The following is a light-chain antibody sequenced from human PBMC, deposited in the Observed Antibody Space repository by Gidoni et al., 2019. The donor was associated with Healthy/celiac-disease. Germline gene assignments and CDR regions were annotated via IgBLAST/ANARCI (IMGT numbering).Light chain of an antibody. V-gene: IGKV3-11*01. Sequence: EIVLTQSPATLSLSPGERATLSCRASQSVSSYLAAWSQQKPGQAPRLLIYDASNRATGIPAMFSGSGSGTDFTLAISSLEPEDFAVYYCQQRSNWPVTFGQGTKLEIK. CDR3: QQRSNWPVT. J-gene: IGKJ2*01. CDR1: QSVSSY. CDR2: DAS.